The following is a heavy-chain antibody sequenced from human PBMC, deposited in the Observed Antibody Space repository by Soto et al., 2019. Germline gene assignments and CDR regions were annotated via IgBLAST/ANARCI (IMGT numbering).Heavy chain of an antibody. V-gene: IGHV3-30-3*01. CDR2: ISYDGSNK. CDR1: GFTFSSYA. J-gene: IGHJ6*02. CDR3: ARDILTGYFGIYYYYGMDV. Sequence: GGSLRLSCAASGFTFSSYAMHWVRQAPGKGLEWVAVISYDGSNKYYADSVKGRFTISRDNSKNTLYLQMNSLRAEDTAVYYCARDILTGYFGIYYYYGMDVWGQGTTVTVSS. D-gene: IGHD3-9*01.